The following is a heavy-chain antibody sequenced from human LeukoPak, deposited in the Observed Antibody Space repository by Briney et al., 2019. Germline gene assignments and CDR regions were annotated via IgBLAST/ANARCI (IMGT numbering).Heavy chain of an antibody. V-gene: IGHV3-7*01. CDR1: GFTFSSYG. CDR3: APYDSDLGASDQ. J-gene: IGHJ4*02. Sequence: GSLRLSCAASGFTFSSYGMHWVRQAPGKGLEWVANIKHDGSDKYYVDSVKGRFTISRDNAKNSVYLQVNSLRAEDTAVYYCAPYDSDLGASDQWGQGTLVTVSS. D-gene: IGHD3-3*01. CDR2: IKHDGSDK.